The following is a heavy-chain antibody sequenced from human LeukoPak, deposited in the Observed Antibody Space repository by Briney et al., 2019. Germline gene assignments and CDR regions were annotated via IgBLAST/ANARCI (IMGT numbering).Heavy chain of an antibody. J-gene: IGHJ5*02. CDR3: SRDLIAARPGWFDP. V-gene: IGHV1-18*01. Sequence: ASVKVSCKASGYTFTAYGINWVRQAPGQGLEWMGCICAYNGNTNYAQNLQGRVTLTTDTSASTAYMELRSLRSDDTAVYSCSRDLIAARPGWFDPWGQGTLVTVSS. D-gene: IGHD6-6*01. CDR2: ICAYNGNT. CDR1: GYTFTAYG.